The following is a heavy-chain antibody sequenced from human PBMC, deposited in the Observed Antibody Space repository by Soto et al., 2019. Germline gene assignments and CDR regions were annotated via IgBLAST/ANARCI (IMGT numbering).Heavy chain of an antibody. CDR2: IKSKTDGGTT. CDR3: TTASGDYPADY. V-gene: IGHV3-15*01. J-gene: IGHJ4*02. CDR1: GFTFSNAW. Sequence: EVQLVESGGGLVKPGGSLRLSCAASGFTFSNAWMSWVRQAPGKGLEWVGRIKSKTDGGTTDYAAPVKGRFTTSRDDSKNTLYLQMNSLKTEYTGLYYCTTASGDYPADYWGQGTLVTVSS. D-gene: IGHD4-17*01.